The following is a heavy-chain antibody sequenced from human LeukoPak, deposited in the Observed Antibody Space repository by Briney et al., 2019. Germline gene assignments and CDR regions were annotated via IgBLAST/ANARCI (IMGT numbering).Heavy chain of an antibody. V-gene: IGHV3-7*03. J-gene: IGHJ6*02. CDR3: AKSSRYYYYGMDV. CDR1: GFDFSNYW. D-gene: IGHD6-13*01. CDR2: IKQDGSEK. Sequence: GGSLRLSCAASGFDFSNYWMYWVCQAPGKGLEWVANIKQDGSEKYYVDSVRGRFTISRDNAKNSLYLQMNSLRAEDTALYYCAKSSRYYYYGMDVWGQGTTVTVSS.